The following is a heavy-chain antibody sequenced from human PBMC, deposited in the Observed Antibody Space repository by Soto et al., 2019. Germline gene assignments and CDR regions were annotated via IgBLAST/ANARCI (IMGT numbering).Heavy chain of an antibody. V-gene: IGHV1-2*02. CDR1: GYTFTDLY. Sequence: QVQLVQSGAEVKKPGASVKVSCKPSGYTFTDLYIHWVRQAPGQGLEWMGWIDPRSGDRRYTQQFQGRVTMSRDTSASTVYMELSSLTSDDTAVYFCARDNSGPLDYWGQGTLVTVSS. J-gene: IGHJ4*02. CDR2: IDPRSGDR. D-gene: IGHD2-8*02. CDR3: ARDNSGPLDY.